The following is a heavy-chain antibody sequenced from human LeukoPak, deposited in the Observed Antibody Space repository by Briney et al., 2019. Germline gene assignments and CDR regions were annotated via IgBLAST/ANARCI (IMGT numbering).Heavy chain of an antibody. CDR2: IRSKTDGGTT. Sequence: PGGSLRLSCAASGFTFSNAWMSWVRQAPGKGLEWVGHIRSKTDGGTTDYAAPVKGRFTISRDDSKNTLYLQMNSLKTEDTAVYYCRVIVVVITNNYFDYWGQGTLVTVSS. J-gene: IGHJ4*02. V-gene: IGHV3-15*01. CDR1: GFTFSNAW. CDR3: RVIVVVITNNYFDY. D-gene: IGHD3-22*01.